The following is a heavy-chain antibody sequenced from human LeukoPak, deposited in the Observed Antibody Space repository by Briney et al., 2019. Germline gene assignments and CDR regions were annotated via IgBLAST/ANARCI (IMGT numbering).Heavy chain of an antibody. Sequence: SETLSLTCAVYGGSFSDYYWSWIRQPAEKGLDWIGRIHTSGSTNYNPSLKSRVTMSVDTSKNQFSLKLSSVTAADTAVYFCARAPEFSSGWLLDTWGQGILVTVSS. J-gene: IGHJ5*02. D-gene: IGHD6-19*01. V-gene: IGHV4-59*10. CDR2: IHTSGST. CDR3: ARAPEFSSGWLLDT. CDR1: GGSFSDYY.